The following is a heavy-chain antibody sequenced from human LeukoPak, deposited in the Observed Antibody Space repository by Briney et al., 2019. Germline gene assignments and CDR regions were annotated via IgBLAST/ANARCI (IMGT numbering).Heavy chain of an antibody. J-gene: IGHJ4*02. CDR2: ISYDGSDK. V-gene: IGHV3-30*04. D-gene: IGHD3-9*01. CDR3: AGGTGFIIKD. CDR1: GFTFSSYT. Sequence: PGRSLRLSCAASGFTFSSYTIHWVRQAPGKGLEWVAVISYDGSDKYYADSVKGRFTISRDNAKNSLYLQMNNLRVEDTAMYYCAGGTGFIIKDWGQGTLVTVSS.